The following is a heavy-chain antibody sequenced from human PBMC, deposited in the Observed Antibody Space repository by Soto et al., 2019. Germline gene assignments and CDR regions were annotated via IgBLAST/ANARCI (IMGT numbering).Heavy chain of an antibody. V-gene: IGHV4-34*01. Sequence: SETLSLTCAVYGGSFSGYYWSWIRQPPGKGLEWIGEINHSGSTNYNPSLKSRVTISVDTSKNQFSLKLSSVTAADTAVYYCARDKLWWFDPWGQGTLVTASS. CDR3: ARDKLWWFDP. D-gene: IGHD2-15*01. CDR1: GGSFSGYY. CDR2: INHSGST. J-gene: IGHJ5*02.